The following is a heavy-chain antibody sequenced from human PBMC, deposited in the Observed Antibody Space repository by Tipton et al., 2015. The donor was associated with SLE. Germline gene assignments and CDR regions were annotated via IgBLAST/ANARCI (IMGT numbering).Heavy chain of an antibody. CDR2: IYHSGST. Sequence: TLSLTCTVSGGSINGYYWNWFRQPPGRELEWIGYIYHSGSTNYNPSLKSRVTMSVDTSKNQFSLKLSSVTTADTAVYYCARDFGVGWGGDWYFDLWGRGTLLTVSS. CDR1: GGSINGYY. J-gene: IGHJ2*01. CDR3: ARDFGVGWGGDWYFDL. V-gene: IGHV4-59*01. D-gene: IGHD3-3*01.